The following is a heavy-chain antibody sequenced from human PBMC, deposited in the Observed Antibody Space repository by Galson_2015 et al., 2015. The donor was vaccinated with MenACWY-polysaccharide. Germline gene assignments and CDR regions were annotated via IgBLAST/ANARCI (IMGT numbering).Heavy chain of an antibody. V-gene: IGHV3-74*01. Sequence: SLRLSCAVSGFTLSSYWMHWVRQAPGKGLVWVSRINSDGSIRRSADSVKGRFTISRDNAKNTLYLQMNSLRAEDTAVYYCARIVGGGLDVWGQGTTVT. CDR1: GFTLSSYW. J-gene: IGHJ6*02. CDR2: INSDGSIR. CDR3: ARIVGGGLDV. D-gene: IGHD1-26*01.